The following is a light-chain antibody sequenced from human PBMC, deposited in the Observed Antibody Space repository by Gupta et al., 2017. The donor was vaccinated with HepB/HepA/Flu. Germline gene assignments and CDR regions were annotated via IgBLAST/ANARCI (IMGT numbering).Light chain of an antibody. CDR2: DAS. V-gene: IGKV3-11*01. CDR3: QQRSNWPWT. J-gene: IGKJ1*01. CDR1: QIVSNY. Sequence: DIVLQQSPATLSVSPGERATLSCRASQIVSNYLAWYQQKPGQPPRLLIHDASNRATGIPARFSGSGSGTGFTLTISSLEPEDFAVYYCQQRSNWPWTFGQGTKVEIK.